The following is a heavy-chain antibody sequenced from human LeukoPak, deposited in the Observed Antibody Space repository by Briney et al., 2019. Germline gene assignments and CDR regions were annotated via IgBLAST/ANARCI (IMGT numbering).Heavy chain of an antibody. CDR1: GFTFSSYA. CDR2: ISGSGGST. CDR3: AKTSTAMVTNWFDP. D-gene: IGHD5-18*01. Sequence: PGGSLRLSCAASGFTFSSYAMSWVRQAPGKGLEWASAISGSGGSTYYADSVKGRFTISRDNSKNTLYLQMNSLRAEDTAVYYCAKTSTAMVTNWFDPWGQGTLVTVSS. V-gene: IGHV3-23*01. J-gene: IGHJ5*02.